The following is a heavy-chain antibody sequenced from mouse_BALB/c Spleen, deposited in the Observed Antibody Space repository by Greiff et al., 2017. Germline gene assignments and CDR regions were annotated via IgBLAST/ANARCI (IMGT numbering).Heavy chain of an antibody. V-gene: IGHV3-2*02. J-gene: IGHJ3*01. CDR2: ISYSGST. CDR1: GYSITSDYA. D-gene: IGHD2-1*01. Sequence: DVQLQESGPGLVKPSQSLSLTCTVTGYSITSDYAWNWIRQFPGNKLEWMGYISYSGSTSYNPSLKSRISITRDTSKNQFFLQLNSVTTEDTATYYCARSNYGNYVPFAYWGQGTLVTVSA. CDR3: ARSNYGNYVPFAY.